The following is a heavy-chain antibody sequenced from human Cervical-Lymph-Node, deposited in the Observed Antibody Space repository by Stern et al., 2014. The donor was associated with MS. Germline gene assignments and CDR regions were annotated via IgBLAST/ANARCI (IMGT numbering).Heavy chain of an antibody. CDR1: EFSFRAYA. CDR2: REYDGTNR. CDR3: ARDRRPYDGEPFDI. Sequence: QVQLVQSGGGVVQPGRSLRLSCAASEFSFRAYAMHWVRQAPGKGLEWLSVREYDGTNRHYADSVQGRFIISRVNADNTLYLQLNSLRDEDTALYYCARDRRPYDGEPFDIWGQGTMVIVSS. J-gene: IGHJ3*02. D-gene: IGHD3-16*01. V-gene: IGHV3-30*04.